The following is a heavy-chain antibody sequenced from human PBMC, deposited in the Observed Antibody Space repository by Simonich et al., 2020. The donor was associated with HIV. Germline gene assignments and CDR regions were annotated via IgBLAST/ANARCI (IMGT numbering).Heavy chain of an antibody. V-gene: IGHV4-34*01. CDR3: ARRPESRFVGVIGFDY. J-gene: IGHJ4*02. Sequence: QVQLQQWGAGLLKPSETLSLTCAVYGGSFSVYYWSWIRKPPGKGLEWIGEINHSRTTNYNPALKSQVTIAVDTSKNQFSLKLSAVTAADTAVYYCARRPESRFVGVIGFDYWGQGTLVTVSS. D-gene: IGHD3-16*01. CDR2: INHSRTT. CDR1: GGSFSVYY.